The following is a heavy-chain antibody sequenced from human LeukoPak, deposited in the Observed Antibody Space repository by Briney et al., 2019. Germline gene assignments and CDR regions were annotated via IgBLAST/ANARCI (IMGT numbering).Heavy chain of an antibody. V-gene: IGHV4-39*07. CDR3: ARRGYSSSWYYFDY. CDR1: GGSISSSSYH. Sequence: SETLSLTCTVSGGSISSSSYHWGWIRQPPGKGLEWIGSIYYSGSTYYNPSLKSRVTISVDTSKNQFSLKLSSVTAADTAVYYCARRGYSSSWYYFDYWGQGTLVTVSS. CDR2: IYYSGST. D-gene: IGHD6-13*01. J-gene: IGHJ4*02.